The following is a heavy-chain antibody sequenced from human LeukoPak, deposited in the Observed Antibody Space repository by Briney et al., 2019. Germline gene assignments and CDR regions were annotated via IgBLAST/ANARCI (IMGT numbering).Heavy chain of an antibody. CDR2: ISGSGGST. CDR3: AKGRGRLVLILSDYMDV. V-gene: IGHV3-23*01. Sequence: GGSLRLSCAASGFTFSSYAMSWVRQAPGKGLEWVSAISGSGGSTYYADSVKGRFTISRDNSKNTLYLQINSLRAEDTAVYYCAKGRGRLVLILSDYMDVWGKGTTVTVSS. CDR1: GFTFSSYA. J-gene: IGHJ6*03. D-gene: IGHD6-19*01.